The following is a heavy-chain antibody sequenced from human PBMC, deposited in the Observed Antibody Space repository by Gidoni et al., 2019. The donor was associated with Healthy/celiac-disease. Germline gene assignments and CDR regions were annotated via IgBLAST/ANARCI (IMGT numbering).Heavy chain of an antibody. Sequence: QVQLLESGGGVVQPGRSLRLSCAASGVTFSSHGMHWVRQAPGKGLEWVAVIWYDGSNKYYADSVKGRFTISRDNSKNTLYLQMNSLRAEDTAVYYCARVEEGYSYYYYGMDVWGQGTTVTVSS. J-gene: IGHJ6*02. CDR3: ARVEEGYSYYYYGMDV. D-gene: IGHD5-18*01. V-gene: IGHV3-33*01. CDR2: IWYDGSNK. CDR1: GVTFSSHG.